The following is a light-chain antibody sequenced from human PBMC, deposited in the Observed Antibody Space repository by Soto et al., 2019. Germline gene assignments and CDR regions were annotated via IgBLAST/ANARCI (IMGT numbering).Light chain of an antibody. CDR2: GTI. V-gene: IGKV3-20*01. CDR1: QSITSSY. Sequence: EVVLTQSPGTLSLSPGERATLSCRASQSITSSYLAWYQQKPGQAPRLLIPGTISRDTGIPDRLSGSGSGTDFTLTISRLEPEDFAVYYCQQYGSPLWTFGQGTKVEIK. CDR3: QQYGSPLWT. J-gene: IGKJ1*01.